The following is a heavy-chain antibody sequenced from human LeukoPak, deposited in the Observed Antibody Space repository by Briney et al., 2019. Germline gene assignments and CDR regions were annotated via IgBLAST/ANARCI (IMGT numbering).Heavy chain of an antibody. CDR2: INQDGSEK. J-gene: IGHJ6*03. Sequence: GGSLRLSCVGSGFTFSNYWMSWVRQAPGKGLEWVANINQDGSEKYYVDSVKGRFTISRDNAKTSLCLQMNALRVEDTAVYYCARPGSSWATYYYYYMDVWGKGTTVTVSS. V-gene: IGHV3-7*01. CDR3: ARPGSSWATYYYYYMDV. CDR1: GFTFSNYW. D-gene: IGHD6-13*01.